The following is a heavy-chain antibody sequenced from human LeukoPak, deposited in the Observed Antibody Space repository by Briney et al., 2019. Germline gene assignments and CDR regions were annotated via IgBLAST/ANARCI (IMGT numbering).Heavy chain of an antibody. J-gene: IGHJ6*03. Sequence: SETLSLTCAVYGGSFSGYYWSWIRQPPGKGLEWIGEINHSGSTNYNPSLKSRVTISVDTSKNQFSLKLSPVTAADTAVYYCARLRYFDWKNYYYYYMDVWGKGTTVTISS. CDR1: GGSFSGYY. CDR3: ARLRYFDWKNYYYYYMDV. CDR2: INHSGST. D-gene: IGHD3-9*01. V-gene: IGHV4-34*01.